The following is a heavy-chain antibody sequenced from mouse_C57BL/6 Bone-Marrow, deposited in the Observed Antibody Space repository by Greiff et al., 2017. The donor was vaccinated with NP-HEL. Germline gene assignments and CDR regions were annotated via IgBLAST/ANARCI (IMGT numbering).Heavy chain of an antibody. CDR1: GFNIKDDY. V-gene: IGHV14-4*01. J-gene: IGHJ2*01. CDR2: IDPENGDT. D-gene: IGHD2-3*01. CDR3: TTQGLLLDY. Sequence: DVQLQESGAELVRPGASVKLSCTASGFNIKDDYMHWVKQRPEQGLEWIGWIDPENGDTEYASKFQGKATITADTSSNTAYLQLSSLTSVDTAVYYCTTQGLLLDYWGQGTTLTVSS.